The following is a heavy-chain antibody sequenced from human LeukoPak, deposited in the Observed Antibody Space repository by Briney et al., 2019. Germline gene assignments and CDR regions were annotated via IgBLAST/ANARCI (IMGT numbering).Heavy chain of an antibody. D-gene: IGHD6-19*01. CDR2: INSDGSST. CDR3: ARGHSSGWFFDY. CDR1: GFTFSSYW. V-gene: IGHV3-74*01. Sequence: PGGSLRLSCAASGFTFSSYWMHWVRQAPGKGLVWVSRINSDGSSTSYADSVKGRFTISRDNSKNTMYLPMNSLRTEDTAVYYCARGHSSGWFFDYWGQGTLVTVSS. J-gene: IGHJ4*02.